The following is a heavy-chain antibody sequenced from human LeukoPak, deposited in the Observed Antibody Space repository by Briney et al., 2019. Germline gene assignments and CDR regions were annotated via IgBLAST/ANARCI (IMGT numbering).Heavy chain of an antibody. D-gene: IGHD2-2*01. J-gene: IGHJ5*02. CDR1: GGSISSYY. V-gene: IGHV4-59*01. CDR3: ARRYCSSTSWRNNWFDP. CDR2: IYYSGST. Sequence: SETLSLTCTVSGGSISSYYWSWIRQPPGKGLEWIGYIYYSGSTNYNPSLKSRVTMSVDTSKNQFSLKLSSVTAADTAVYYCARRYCSSTSWRNNWFDPWGQGTLVTVSS.